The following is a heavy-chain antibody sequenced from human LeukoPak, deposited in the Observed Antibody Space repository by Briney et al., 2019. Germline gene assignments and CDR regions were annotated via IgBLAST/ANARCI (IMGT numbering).Heavy chain of an antibody. V-gene: IGHV3-53*01. Sequence: PGGSLRLSCAASDFIVSSNYMSWVRQAPGKGLEWVSVIYSSGSTNYADSVQGRFSISRDSSKNTLYLQMNSLRAEDTAVYYCAKGAHEHLNVRFDPWGQGTLVTVSS. CDR2: IYSSGST. CDR1: DFIVSSNY. CDR3: AKGAHEHLNVRFDP. J-gene: IGHJ5*02. D-gene: IGHD1/OR15-1a*01.